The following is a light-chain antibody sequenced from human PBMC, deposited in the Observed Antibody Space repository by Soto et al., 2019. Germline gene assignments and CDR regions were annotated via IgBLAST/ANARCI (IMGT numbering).Light chain of an antibody. CDR3: QTWNTDIVV. Sequence: QPVLTQSPSASASLGASVKLTCTLSSGHSTYSIAWHQQHPEKGPRYLMKLNSDGSHSKGDGIPDRFSGSSSGAERHLSISSLQSEDEADYYCQTWNTDIVVFGGGTKLTVL. V-gene: IGLV4-69*01. J-gene: IGLJ2*01. CDR1: SGHSTYS. CDR2: LNSDGSH.